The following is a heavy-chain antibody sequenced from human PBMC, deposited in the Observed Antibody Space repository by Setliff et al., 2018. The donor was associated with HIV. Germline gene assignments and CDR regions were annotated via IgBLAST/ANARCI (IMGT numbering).Heavy chain of an antibody. CDR1: GFTFSSYW. J-gene: IGHJ3*02. CDR3: AREHRGSYSSAFDI. CDR2: ISTDGSST. D-gene: IGHD1-26*01. V-gene: IGHV3-74*01. Sequence: ETLRLSCAASGFTFSSYWMHWVRQAPGKGLVWVSRISTDGSSTNYADSVKGRFTISRDNAKNTVYLQMNSLRDEDTAVYYCAREHRGSYSSAFDIWGQGTLVTVSS.